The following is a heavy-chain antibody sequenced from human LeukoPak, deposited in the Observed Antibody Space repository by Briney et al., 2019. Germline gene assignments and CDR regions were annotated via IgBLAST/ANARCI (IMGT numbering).Heavy chain of an antibody. J-gene: IGHJ4*02. CDR2: IISILGIA. CDR1: GGTFSSYT. V-gene: IGHV1-69*02. CDR3: ARGPSGGLPYYFDY. Sequence: GASVKVSCKASGGTFSSYTISWVRQAPGQGLEWMGRIISILGIANYAQKFQGRVTITADKSTSTAYMELSSLRSEDTGVYYCARGPSGGLPYYFDYWGQGTLVTVSS.